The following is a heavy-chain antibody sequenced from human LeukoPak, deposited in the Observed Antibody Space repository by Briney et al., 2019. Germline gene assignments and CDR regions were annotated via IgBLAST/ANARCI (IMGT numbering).Heavy chain of an antibody. Sequence: PPETLSHTRILPGGSTTSHYWSWIRQPAREGLEWIGRIYTSGSTTYTPSLRSRVPMSVDSSKNQFSLRLGSVTAADTAVYCCARGGSHFDYWGQGTLVTVSS. V-gene: IGHV4-4*07. CDR3: ARGGSHFDY. CDR1: GGSTTSHY. J-gene: IGHJ4*02. CDR2: IYTSGST. D-gene: IGHD1-26*01.